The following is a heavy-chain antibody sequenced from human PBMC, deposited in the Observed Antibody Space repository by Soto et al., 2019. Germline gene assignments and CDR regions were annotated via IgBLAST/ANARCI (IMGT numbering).Heavy chain of an antibody. D-gene: IGHD6-13*01. CDR1: GYSFTSYW. Sequence: GDSLKISFKGSGYSFTSYWIGWVRQMPGKGLEWMGIIYPGDSDTRYSPSFQGQVTISADKSISTAYLQWSSLKASDTAMYYCARPSIAAAGMSYYNGLDVWGQGTTVTLSS. CDR2: IYPGDSDT. V-gene: IGHV5-51*01. CDR3: ARPSIAAAGMSYYNGLDV. J-gene: IGHJ6*02.